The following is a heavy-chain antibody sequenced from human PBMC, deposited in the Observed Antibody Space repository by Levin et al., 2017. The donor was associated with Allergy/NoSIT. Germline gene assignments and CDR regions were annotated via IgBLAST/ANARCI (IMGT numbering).Heavy chain of an antibody. D-gene: IGHD1-26*01. V-gene: IGHV3-30*04. CDR1: GFTFSSYA. Sequence: PGGSLRLSCAASGFTFSSYAMHWVRQAPGKGLEWVAVISYDGSNKYYADSVKGRFTISRDNSKNTLYLQMNSLRAEDTAVYYCARDTAYSGSPGRVYYYYGMDVWGQGTTVTVSS. J-gene: IGHJ6*02. CDR3: ARDTAYSGSPGRVYYYYGMDV. CDR2: ISYDGSNK.